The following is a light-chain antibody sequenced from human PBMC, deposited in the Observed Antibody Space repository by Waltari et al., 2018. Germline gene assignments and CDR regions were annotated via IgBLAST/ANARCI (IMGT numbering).Light chain of an antibody. V-gene: IGLV3-1*01. CDR2: QDN. CDR1: KLGDKY. J-gene: IGLJ2*01. CDR3: QAWDSNTGEV. Sequence: SYVLTQPPSVSVSPGQTPSITCSGDKLGDKYAFWYQQKSGQSPVLVIFQDNKRPSGIPERFSGSNSGNTATLTISGTQAMDEADYYCQAWDSNTGEVFGGGTKLTVL.